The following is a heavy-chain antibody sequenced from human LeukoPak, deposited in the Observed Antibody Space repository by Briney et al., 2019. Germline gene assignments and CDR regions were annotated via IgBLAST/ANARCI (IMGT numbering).Heavy chain of an antibody. CDR1: GGSISSYY. CDR2: IYYSGST. J-gene: IGHJ4*02. D-gene: IGHD6-19*01. Sequence: SETLSLTYTVSGGSISSYYWSWIRQPPGKGLEWIGYIYYSGSTNYNPSLKSRVTISVDTSKNQFSLKLSSVTAADTAVYYCARESIAVAGIYDYWGQGTLVTVSS. V-gene: IGHV4-59*01. CDR3: ARESIAVAGIYDY.